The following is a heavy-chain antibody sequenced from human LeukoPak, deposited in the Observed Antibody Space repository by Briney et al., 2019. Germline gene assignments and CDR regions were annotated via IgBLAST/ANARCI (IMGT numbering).Heavy chain of an antibody. Sequence: PSETLSLTCTVSGGSISSYYWSWIRQPPGKGLEWIGYIYYSGSTNYNPSLKSRVTISVDTSKNQFSLKLSSVTAADTAVYYCARSELVIPLYYYYGMDVWGQGTTVTVSS. CDR2: IYYSGST. J-gene: IGHJ6*02. D-gene: IGHD3-9*01. CDR1: GGSISSYY. V-gene: IGHV4-59*01. CDR3: ARSELVIPLYYYYGMDV.